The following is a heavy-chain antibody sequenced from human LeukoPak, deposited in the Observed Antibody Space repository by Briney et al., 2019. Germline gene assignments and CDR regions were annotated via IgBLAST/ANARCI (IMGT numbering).Heavy chain of an antibody. CDR1: GFTFSDYY. Sequence: PGGSLRLSCAASGFTFSDYYMSWIRQAPGKGLEWVSYISSSGSTIYYADSVKGRFTISRDNAKNSLYLQMNSLIAEDTAVYYCAGGRRHGWYYFDYWGQGTLVTVSS. J-gene: IGHJ4*02. CDR3: AGGRRHGWYYFDY. V-gene: IGHV3-11*01. CDR2: ISSSGSTI. D-gene: IGHD6-19*01.